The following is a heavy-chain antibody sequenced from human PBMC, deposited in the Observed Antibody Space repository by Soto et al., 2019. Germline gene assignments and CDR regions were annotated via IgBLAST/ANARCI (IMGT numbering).Heavy chain of an antibody. V-gene: IGHV4-30-4*01. CDR3: ARGRGITLVRGVIGNWFDP. CDR2: IYYSGST. D-gene: IGHD3-10*01. Sequence: SETLSVTWSVSGGSISRGYYYWSWIRQPPGKGLEWIGYIYYSGSTYCNPSLKSRITISVDTSKNQFSLKLSSVTAADTAVYYCARGRGITLVRGVIGNWFDPWGQGTLVNVSS. J-gene: IGHJ5*02. CDR1: GGSISRGYYY.